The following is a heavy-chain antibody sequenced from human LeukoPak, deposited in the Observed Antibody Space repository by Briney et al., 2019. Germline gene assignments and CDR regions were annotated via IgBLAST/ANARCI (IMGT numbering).Heavy chain of an antibody. V-gene: IGHV1-46*01. CDR1: GYTFTSYY. Sequence: RASVKASCKASGYTFTSYYMHWVRQAPGQGLEWMGIINPSGGSTSYAQKFQGRVTMTRDTSTSTVYMELSSLRSEDTAVYYCARAGQGFYYYYGMDVWGQGTTVTVSS. CDR3: ARAGQGFYYYYGMDV. J-gene: IGHJ6*02. CDR2: INPSGGST.